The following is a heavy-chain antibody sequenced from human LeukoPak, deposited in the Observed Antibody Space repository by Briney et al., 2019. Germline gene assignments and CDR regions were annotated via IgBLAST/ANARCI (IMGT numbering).Heavy chain of an antibody. CDR2: IYYSGTT. CDR3: VRHRKTYCTTTRCSYYFDY. D-gene: IGHD2-2*01. Sequence: SETLSLTCSVSGGSISSTAYYWGWIRQAPGKGLEGIGTIYYSGTTQYNPSLKSRVIISVDTSKNQFSLKVRSVIAADLAVYYCVRHRKTYCTTTRCSYYFDYWGQGALVTVSS. CDR1: GGSISSTAYY. V-gene: IGHV4-39*01. J-gene: IGHJ4*02.